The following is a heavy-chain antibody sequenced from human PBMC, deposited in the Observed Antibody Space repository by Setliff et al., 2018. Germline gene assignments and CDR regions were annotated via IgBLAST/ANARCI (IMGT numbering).Heavy chain of an antibody. D-gene: IGHD3-3*01. J-gene: IGHJ5*02. CDR1: GYSFTSYW. Sequence: GESLKISCKGSGYSFTSYWIGWVRQMPGKGLEWMGIIYPDDSDARYSPSFQGQVTISADKSISTAYLQWSSLKASDTAMYYCARSRSNFWSGYFNWFDPWGQGTLVTVSS. CDR2: IYPDDSDA. CDR3: ARSRSNFWSGYFNWFDP. V-gene: IGHV5-51*01.